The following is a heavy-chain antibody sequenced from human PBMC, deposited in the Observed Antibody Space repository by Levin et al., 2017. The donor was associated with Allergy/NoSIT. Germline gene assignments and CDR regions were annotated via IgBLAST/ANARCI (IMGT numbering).Heavy chain of an antibody. V-gene: IGHV3-33*01. D-gene: IGHD5-18*01. CDR2: IWYDGSNK. Sequence: SGGSLRLSCAASGFTFSSYGMHWVRQAPGKGLEWVAVIWYDGSNKYYADSVKGRFTISRDNSKNTLYLQMNSLRAEDTAVYYCAREGGGTAHFDYWGQGTLVTVSS. CDR1: GFTFSSYG. CDR3: AREGGGTAHFDY. J-gene: IGHJ4*02.